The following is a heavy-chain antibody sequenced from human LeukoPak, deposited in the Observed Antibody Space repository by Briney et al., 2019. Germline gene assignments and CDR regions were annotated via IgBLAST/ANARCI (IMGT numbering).Heavy chain of an antibody. CDR2: IKQDGSEK. D-gene: IGHD6-13*01. J-gene: IGHJ5*02. CDR3: AAGYTSKWGFDP. V-gene: IGHV3-7*03. Sequence: PGGSLRLSCLASGFTFSSYWMTWVRQAPGKGLEWVANIKQDGSEKYYVDSVKGRFTISRDNAKNSLYLQMNSLRAGDTAVYYCAAGYTSKWGFDPWGQGTLVTVSS. CDR1: GFTFSSYW.